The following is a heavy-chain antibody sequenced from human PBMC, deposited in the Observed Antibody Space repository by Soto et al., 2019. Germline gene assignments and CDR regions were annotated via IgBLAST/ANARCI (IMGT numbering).Heavy chain of an antibody. CDR1: GGSISSYY. CDR3: ARERVDSSGYYMGRFDY. J-gene: IGHJ4*02. V-gene: IGHV4-4*07. D-gene: IGHD3-22*01. Sequence: SETLSLTCTVSGGSISSYYWSWIRQPAGKGLEWIGRIYTSGSTNYNPSLKSRVTMSVDTSKNQFSLKLSSGTAADTAVYYCARERVDSSGYYMGRFDYWGQGTLVPVSS. CDR2: IYTSGST.